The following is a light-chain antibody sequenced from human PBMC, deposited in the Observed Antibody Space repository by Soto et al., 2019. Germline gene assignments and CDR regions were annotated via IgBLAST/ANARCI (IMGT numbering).Light chain of an antibody. CDR1: QGISTY. CDR2: AAS. J-gene: IGKJ4*01. Sequence: DIQMTQSPSSLSSSVGDRVTITCRASQGISTYLNWSQQKPGKAPKLLIYAASSLESGVPSRFSGSGSGTDFNLTINSLQPEDFATYYCQKADSFPLTCGGGTKVDIK. V-gene: IGKV1-39*01. CDR3: QKADSFPLT.